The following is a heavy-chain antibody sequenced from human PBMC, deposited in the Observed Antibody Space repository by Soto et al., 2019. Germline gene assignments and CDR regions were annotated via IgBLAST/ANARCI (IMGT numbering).Heavy chain of an antibody. D-gene: IGHD3-22*01. Sequence: SVKVSCKXSGFTFTSSAVQWVRQARGQRLEWIGWIVVGSGNTNYAQKFQERVTITRDMSTSTAYMELSSLRSEDTAVYYCAADGGSSGYYYYYGMDVWGQGTTVTVSS. CDR3: AADGGSSGYYYYYGMDV. V-gene: IGHV1-58*01. CDR2: IVVGSGNT. CDR1: GFTFTSSA. J-gene: IGHJ6*02.